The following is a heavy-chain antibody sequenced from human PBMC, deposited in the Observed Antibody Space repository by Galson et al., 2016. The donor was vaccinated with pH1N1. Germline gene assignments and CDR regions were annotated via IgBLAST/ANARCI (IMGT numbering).Heavy chain of an antibody. V-gene: IGHV5-51*03. CDR1: GYTFPTYW. Sequence: QSGAEVKEPGESLKISCQGSGYTFPTYWIGWVRQMPGKGLESMGLIYAGDSETRYSPSFLGQVTISVDKSISTAYLQWSSLKPSDTAIYCCARLTGFWPRVGFDIWGHGTLVTVSS. CDR2: IYAGDSET. CDR3: ARLTGFWPRVGFDI. D-gene: IGHD3-9*01. J-gene: IGHJ3*02.